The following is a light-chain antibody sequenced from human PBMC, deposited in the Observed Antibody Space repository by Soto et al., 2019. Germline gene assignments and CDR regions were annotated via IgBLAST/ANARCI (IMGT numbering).Light chain of an antibody. J-gene: IGKJ5*01. CDR2: DAS. CDR3: QQYDNFPRAIN. CDR1: QDISNC. V-gene: IGKV1-33*01. Sequence: DIQLTPSPSSLSASVGDRVTIACQASQDISNCLHWYQQKPGKAPKLLIYDASNLETGVPSRFSGSGSGTDFTFTISSLQPEDIATYYCQQYDNFPRAINFGQGTLEIK.